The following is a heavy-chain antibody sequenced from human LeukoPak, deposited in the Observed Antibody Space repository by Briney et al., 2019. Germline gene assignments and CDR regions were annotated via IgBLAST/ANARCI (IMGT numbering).Heavy chain of an antibody. V-gene: IGHV4-59*08. D-gene: IGHD6-6*01. CDR1: GGSISSYY. CDR3: ARYSSSSGCFDY. CDR2: IYYSGST. Sequence: PSETLSLTCTVSGGSISSYYWSWIRQPPGKGLEWIGYIYYSGSTNYNPSLKSRVTISVDTSRNQFSLKLSSVTAADTAVYFCARYSSSSGCFDYWGQGTLVTVSS. J-gene: IGHJ4*02.